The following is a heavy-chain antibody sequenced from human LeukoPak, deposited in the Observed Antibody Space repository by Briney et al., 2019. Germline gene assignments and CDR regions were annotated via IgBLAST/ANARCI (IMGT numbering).Heavy chain of an antibody. CDR1: GFTFSSYS. CDR2: ISSSSSYI. J-gene: IGHJ4*02. Sequence: GGSLRLSCAASGFTFSSYSMNWVRQAPGNGLEWVSSISSSSSYIYYADSVKGRFTISRDNAKNSLYLQMNSLRAEDTAVYYCARGGIVVVDFDYWGQGTLVTVSS. V-gene: IGHV3-21*01. D-gene: IGHD3-22*01. CDR3: ARGGIVVVDFDY.